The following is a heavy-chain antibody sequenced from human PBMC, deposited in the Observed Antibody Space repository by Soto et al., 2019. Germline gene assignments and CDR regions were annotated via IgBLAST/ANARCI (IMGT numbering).Heavy chain of an antibody. CDR2: IDTDGSTT. CDR3: SRGGGFSGNYL. D-gene: IGHD1-26*01. V-gene: IGHV3-74*01. CDR1: GFSFSDYW. J-gene: IGHJ4*02. Sequence: EVQLVESGGGLVQPGGSLRLSCAASGFSFSDYWMHWVRQAPGKGLVGVSCIDTDGSTTTYADSVKGRFTISRDNVKNTRYLKMDSLRAEDTALYYCSRGGGFSGNYLGGQGTLVTVSS.